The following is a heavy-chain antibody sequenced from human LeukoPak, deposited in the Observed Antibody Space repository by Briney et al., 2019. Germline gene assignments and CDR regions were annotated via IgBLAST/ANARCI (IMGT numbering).Heavy chain of an antibody. D-gene: IGHD3-22*01. CDR1: GYTFTGSY. V-gene: IGHV1-2*02. CDR3: ARVLSAYFGNSGSSYCPFDY. Sequence: ASVKVSCKASGYTFTGSYMHWVRQAPGQGLEWMGWINPNSGDTKYAQKFQGRVTMTRDTSITTAYMELNTLRSDDTALYYCARVLSAYFGNSGSSYCPFDYCGEGTLVTVSS. J-gene: IGHJ4*02. CDR2: INPNSGDT.